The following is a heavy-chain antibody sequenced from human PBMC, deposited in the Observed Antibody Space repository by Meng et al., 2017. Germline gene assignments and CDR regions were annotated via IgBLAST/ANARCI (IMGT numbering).Heavy chain of an antibody. CDR2: INPNSVGT. Sequence: ASVKVSCKASGYTFTGYYMHWVRQAPGQGLEWMGRINPNSVGTNYAQKFQGRVTMTRDTSISTAYMELSRLRSDDTAVYYCASLYYYDSSGYWFGADYWGQGTLVTVSS. D-gene: IGHD3-22*01. CDR1: GYTFTGYY. V-gene: IGHV1-2*06. J-gene: IGHJ4*02. CDR3: ASLYYYDSSGYWFGADY.